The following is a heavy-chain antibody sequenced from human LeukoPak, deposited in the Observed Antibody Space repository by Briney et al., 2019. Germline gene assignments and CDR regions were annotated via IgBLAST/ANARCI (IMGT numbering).Heavy chain of an antibody. V-gene: IGHV3-11*04. J-gene: IGHJ6*03. D-gene: IGHD3-3*01. CDR1: GFTFSDYY. CDR3: ARDGPGITIFGVVYYYYYYMDV. Sequence: PGGCLRLSCAASGFTFSDYYMSWIRQAPGKGLEWVSYISSSGSMIYYADSVKGRFTISRDNAKNSLYLQMSSLRAEDTAVYYGARDGPGITIFGVVYYYYYYMDVWGKGTTVTISS. CDR2: ISSSGSMI.